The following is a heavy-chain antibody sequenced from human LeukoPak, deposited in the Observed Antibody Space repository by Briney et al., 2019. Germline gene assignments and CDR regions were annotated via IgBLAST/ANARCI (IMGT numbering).Heavy chain of an antibody. CDR3: AKDGGLWVSAHWGDS. D-gene: IGHD7-27*01. CDR1: GFTFSSYT. V-gene: IGHV3-23*01. CDR2: ITTSDGNT. Sequence: GGSLRLSWAASGFTFSSYTMSWVRQAPGKGLEWVSTITTSDGNTYYADSVKGRFTGSRDNSKNTLYLQMNSLRAEDTAVYYCAKDGGLWVSAHWGDSWGRGTLVTVSS. J-gene: IGHJ4*02.